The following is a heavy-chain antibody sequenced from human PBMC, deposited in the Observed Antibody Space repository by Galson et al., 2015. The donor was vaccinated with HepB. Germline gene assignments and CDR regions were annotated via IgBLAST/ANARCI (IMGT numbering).Heavy chain of an antibody. V-gene: IGHV3-69-1*01. CDR2: ISSAGHI. D-gene: IGHD4-11*01. CDR3: ARDGSNWSRDY. Sequence: SLRLSCAASGFAFSDSGMTWVRQAPGKGLEWVSTISSAGHIFSTDSMRGRFTISRDNAQDSVYLQMDSLRVEDTAVYYCARDGSNWSRDYWGQGALVTVSS. CDR1: GFAFSDSG. J-gene: IGHJ4*02.